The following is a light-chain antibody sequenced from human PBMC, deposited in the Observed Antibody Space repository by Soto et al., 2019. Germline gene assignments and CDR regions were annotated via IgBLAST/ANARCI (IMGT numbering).Light chain of an antibody. CDR1: QTLDSM. Sequence: IVLTQSPATLSVSPGERATLSCWASQTLDSMVAWYQQKSGQAPRLLIYSASARATGVPAGFSGYGSGTDFTLTISSLQSEDLGVYYCQQYKDWPTTLGQGTQVDIK. CDR2: SAS. V-gene: IGKV3-15*01. CDR3: QQYKDWPTT. J-gene: IGKJ1*01.